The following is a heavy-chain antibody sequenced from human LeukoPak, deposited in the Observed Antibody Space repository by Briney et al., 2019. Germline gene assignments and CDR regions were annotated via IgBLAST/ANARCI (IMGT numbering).Heavy chain of an antibody. Sequence: GGSLRLSCAASGFIFSTYSMNWVRQSPGRGLEWVSSISGGSNYIYYADSVKGRFTISRDNAKNSLFLQMNSLRAEDTAVYYCARDFGDSSEYFQHWGQGTLVTVSS. V-gene: IGHV3-21*01. D-gene: IGHD6-13*01. J-gene: IGHJ1*01. CDR2: ISGGSNYI. CDR3: ARDFGDSSEYFQH. CDR1: GFIFSTYS.